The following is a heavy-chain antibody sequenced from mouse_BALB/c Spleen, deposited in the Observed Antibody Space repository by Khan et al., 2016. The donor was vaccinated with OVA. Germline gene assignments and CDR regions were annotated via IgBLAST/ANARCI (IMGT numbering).Heavy chain of an antibody. CDR3: ARKEKHCYGSSWDYAMDY. V-gene: IGHV5-17*02. CDR1: GFTFSNFG. CDR2: ISSGSSNI. Sequence: EVELVESGGGLVQTGGSRKLSCAASGFTFSNFGMHWVRQAPEKGLEWVAYISSGSSNIYYADTVKGRFTISRDNPKNTLFLQMTSLRSEDTAMYYCARKEKHCYGSSWDYAMDYWGQGTSVTVSS. D-gene: IGHD1-1*01. J-gene: IGHJ4*01.